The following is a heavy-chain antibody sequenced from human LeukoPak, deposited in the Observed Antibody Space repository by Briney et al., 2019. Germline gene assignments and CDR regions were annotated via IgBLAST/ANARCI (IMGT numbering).Heavy chain of an antibody. CDR2: INHSGST. Sequence: SETLCLTCAVYGGSFSGYYWSWIRQPPGKGLEWIGEINHSGSTNYNPSLKSRVTISVDTSKNQFSLKLSSVTAADTAVYYCARGQYYDSSGLIDYWGQGTLVTVSS. J-gene: IGHJ4*02. V-gene: IGHV4-34*01. CDR1: GGSFSGYY. CDR3: ARGQYYDSSGLIDY. D-gene: IGHD3-22*01.